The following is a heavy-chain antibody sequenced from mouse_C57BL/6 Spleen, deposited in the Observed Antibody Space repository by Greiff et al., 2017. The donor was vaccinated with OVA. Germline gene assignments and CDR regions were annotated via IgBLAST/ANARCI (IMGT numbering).Heavy chain of an antibody. D-gene: IGHD1-1*01. CDR2: IDPETGGT. V-gene: IGHV1-15*01. CDR1: GYTFTDYE. J-gene: IGHJ3*01. CDR3: TRSLLRTRSWFAY. Sequence: QVQLQQSGAELVRPGASVTLSCKASGYTFTDYEMHWVKQTPVHGLEWIGAIDPETGGTAYNQKFKGKAILTADKSSSTAYLELRSLTSEDSAVYYCTRSLLRTRSWFAYWGQGTLVTVSA.